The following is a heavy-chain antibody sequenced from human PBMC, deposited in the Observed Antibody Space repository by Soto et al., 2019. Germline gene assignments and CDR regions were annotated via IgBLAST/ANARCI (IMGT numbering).Heavy chain of an antibody. V-gene: IGHV4-31*03. D-gene: IGHD4-17*01. Sequence: QVQLQESGPVLVKPSQTLSLTCTVSGGSISSGGYYWSWIRQHPGKGLEWIGYIYYSGSTYYNPSHKSRVTISVDTSKNQFSLKLSSVTAADTAVYYCAREEYGDWYFDYWGQGTLVTVSS. CDR1: GGSISSGGYY. CDR3: AREEYGDWYFDY. J-gene: IGHJ4*02. CDR2: IYYSGST.